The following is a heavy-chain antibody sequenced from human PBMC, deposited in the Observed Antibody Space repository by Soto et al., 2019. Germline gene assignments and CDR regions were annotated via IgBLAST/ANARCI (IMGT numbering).Heavy chain of an antibody. Sequence: SETLSLTCTVSGGSISSGGYYWSWIRQPPGKGLEWIGSIYYSGSTYYNPSLKSRVTISVDTSKNQFSLKLNSVTAADTAVYYCAGLYYYDSSGQTYYFDYWGQGTLVTVSS. CDR1: GGSISSGGYY. CDR3: AGLYYYDSSGQTYYFDY. D-gene: IGHD3-22*01. CDR2: IYYSGST. J-gene: IGHJ4*02. V-gene: IGHV4-39*01.